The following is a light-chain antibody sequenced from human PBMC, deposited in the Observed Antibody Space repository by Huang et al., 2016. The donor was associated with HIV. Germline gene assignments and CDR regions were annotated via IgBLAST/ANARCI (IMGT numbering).Light chain of an antibody. CDR3: QQTFIVPWT. V-gene: IGKV1-39*01. J-gene: IGKJ1*01. CDR1: QSIGSS. Sequence: DIQMTQSPSSLSAYVGGRVTITCRASQSIGSSLHWYQQKAGTAPNLLISRASNLESGVPSRFGGSGSGSDFTLIITSLQPEDFATYYCQQTFIVPWTFGQGTKVEV. CDR2: RAS.